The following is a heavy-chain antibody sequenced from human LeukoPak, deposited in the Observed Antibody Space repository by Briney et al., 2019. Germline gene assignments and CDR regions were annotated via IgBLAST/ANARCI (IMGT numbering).Heavy chain of an antibody. CDR3: AIGSSRVAPRGFSDY. J-gene: IGHJ4*02. D-gene: IGHD2-2*01. CDR1: GYPFTGYD. CDR2: ISHNGSNK. V-gene: IGHV3-30*03. Sequence: WGPLRLSCSPSGYPFTGYDMHWVRQAPGQGLEWVAGISHNGSNKYYADSVKGRFTISRDNSKNTLYLKMSSLTAEDTAVYYCAIGSSRVAPRGFSDYWGQGTLVTVSS.